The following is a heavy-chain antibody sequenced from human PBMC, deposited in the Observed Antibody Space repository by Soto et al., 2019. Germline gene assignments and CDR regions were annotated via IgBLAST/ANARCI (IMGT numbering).Heavy chain of an antibody. CDR2: IDPSGGST. Sequence: ASVKVSCKTSGFTFTTYYIHWVRQAPGQGLEWMGMIDPSGGSTTYAQKFQGRITMTSDMSTSTVYMELSSLRSEDTAVYYCARVPYDTTGYYAFWGQGALVTVSS. CDR1: GFTFTTYY. V-gene: IGHV1-46*01. J-gene: IGHJ4*02. CDR3: ARVPYDTTGYYAF. D-gene: IGHD3-22*01.